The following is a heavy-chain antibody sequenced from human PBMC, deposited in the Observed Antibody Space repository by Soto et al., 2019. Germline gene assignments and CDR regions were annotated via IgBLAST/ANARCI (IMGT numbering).Heavy chain of an antibody. CDR3: AISKAGAGGCYSYSGMAV. Sequence: ARCMRLSCAAATLSLSDYATRWVRPPRGKRLGWVSAVRETNSDTYYRNSLPGRCIMPRDNSKTTIYLQMTRLSDEDTAVYYCAISKAGAGGCYSYSGMAVWGQGTTVTVSS. D-gene: IGHD2-21*02. CDR2: VRETNSDT. V-gene: IGHV3-23*02. J-gene: IGHJ6*02. CDR1: TLSLSDYA.